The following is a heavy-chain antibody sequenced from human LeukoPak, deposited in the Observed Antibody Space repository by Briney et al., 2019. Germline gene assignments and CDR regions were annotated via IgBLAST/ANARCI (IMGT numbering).Heavy chain of an antibody. D-gene: IGHD6-19*01. CDR1: GGSFSGYY. Sequence: SEALSLTCAVYGGSFSGYYWSWIRQPPGKGLEWIGEINHSGSTNYNPSLKSRVTISVDTSKNQFSLKLSSVTAADTAVYYCARGPGAGSIAVARHPFDYWGQGTLVAVSS. CDR3: ARGPGAGSIAVARHPFDY. V-gene: IGHV4-34*01. CDR2: INHSGST. J-gene: IGHJ4*02.